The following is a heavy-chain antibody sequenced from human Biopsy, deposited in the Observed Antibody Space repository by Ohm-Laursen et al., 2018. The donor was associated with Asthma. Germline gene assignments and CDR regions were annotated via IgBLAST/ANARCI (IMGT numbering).Heavy chain of an antibody. V-gene: IGHV3-23*01. CDR3: AKGMDTFDI. CDR2: ISASGNST. Sequence: SLRLSCAASGLTFRSYAMHWVRQAPGKGLERVSTISASGNSTYYGDSVKGRFTISRDNSKNTLFLHMNSLRADDTAVYYCAKGMDTFDIWGQGTLVTVSS. J-gene: IGHJ3*02. CDR1: GLTFRSYA. D-gene: IGHD5-18*01.